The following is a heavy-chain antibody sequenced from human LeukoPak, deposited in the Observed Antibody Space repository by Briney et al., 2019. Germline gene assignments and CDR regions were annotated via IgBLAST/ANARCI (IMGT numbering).Heavy chain of an antibody. D-gene: IGHD2-15*01. J-gene: IGHJ6*02. CDR1: GYTFTSYG. Sequence: ASVTVSCMASGYTFTSYGISWVRPAPGQGLEWMGWISAYSGDTNYAQKFQGRATMTTDTSTSTAYMELRRLSSDEPAVYYCGRGPKAGGPHHDLDVWGRGTTVTVSS. V-gene: IGHV1-18*01. CDR3: GRGPKAGGPHHDLDV. CDR2: ISAYSGDT.